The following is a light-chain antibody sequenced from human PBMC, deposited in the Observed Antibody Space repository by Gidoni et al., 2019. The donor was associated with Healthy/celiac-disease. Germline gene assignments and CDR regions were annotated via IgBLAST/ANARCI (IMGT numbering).Light chain of an antibody. Sequence: IQMTQSPSSLSASVGDRVTIPCQASQDISNYLNWYQQKPGKAPKLLIYDASNLETGVPSRFSGSGAGTDFTFTISSLQPEDIATYYCQQYDNLPSFTFGPGTKVDIK. V-gene: IGKV1-33*01. J-gene: IGKJ3*01. CDR3: QQYDNLPSFT. CDR1: QDISNY. CDR2: DAS.